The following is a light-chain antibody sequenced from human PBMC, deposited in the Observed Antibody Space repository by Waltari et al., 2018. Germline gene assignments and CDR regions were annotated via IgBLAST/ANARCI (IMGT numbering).Light chain of an antibody. CDR2: GAS. Sequence: EIVMTQSPPTLSVSPGERATLSCRASQSIARNLAWYQQKPGQAPRLLMYGASTRATGIPVRFSGSGSGTDFTLTISSLQSEDSAVYYCQQYNSWRTFGQGTKLEIK. CDR1: QSIARN. CDR3: QQYNSWRT. V-gene: IGKV3-15*01. J-gene: IGKJ2*01.